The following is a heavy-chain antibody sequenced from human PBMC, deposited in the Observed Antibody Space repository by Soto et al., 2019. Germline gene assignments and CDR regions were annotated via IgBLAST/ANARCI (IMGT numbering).Heavy chain of an antibody. V-gene: IGHV1-3*01. Sequence: GXSVKVSFKASGYTFTSYGIHWVRQAPGQRLEWMGWINAANGDTKYSPKFQGRVTITRDTSASTAYMELSSLRSEDTAVYYCVRRNVSATGTDWFDPWGQGTLVTVSS. CDR3: VRRNVSATGTDWFDP. CDR2: INAANGDT. D-gene: IGHD1-7*01. J-gene: IGHJ5*02. CDR1: GYTFTSYG.